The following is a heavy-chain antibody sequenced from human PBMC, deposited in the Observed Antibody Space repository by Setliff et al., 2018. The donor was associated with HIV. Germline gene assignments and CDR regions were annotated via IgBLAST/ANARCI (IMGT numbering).Heavy chain of an antibody. Sequence: KTSETLSLTCTVSGGSISSGDYYWSWIRQPPGKGLEWIGYIYYSGSTYYNPSLKSRVTISVDTSKNQFSLKLSSVTAADTAVYYCARVTAITTVTTTAGWFDPWGQGTLVTVSS. V-gene: IGHV4-30-4*08. D-gene: IGHD4-17*01. J-gene: IGHJ5*02. CDR3: ARVTAITTVTTTAGWFDP. CDR1: GGSISSGDYY. CDR2: IYYSGST.